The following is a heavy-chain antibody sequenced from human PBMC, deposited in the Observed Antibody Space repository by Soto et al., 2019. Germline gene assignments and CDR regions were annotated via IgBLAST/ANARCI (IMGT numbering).Heavy chain of an antibody. Sequence: QVQLVQSGAEVKKPGASVKVSCKASGYTFTSYDINWVRQAKGQGLEWMGWMNPNSGNTGYAQKFQGRVTMTRNTSISTAYMELNSLRSEDTAVYYCAREISSGRGPTLDYWGQGTLVTVSS. D-gene: IGHD3-10*01. J-gene: IGHJ4*02. CDR3: AREISSGRGPTLDY. V-gene: IGHV1-8*01. CDR2: MNPNSGNT. CDR1: GYTFTSYD.